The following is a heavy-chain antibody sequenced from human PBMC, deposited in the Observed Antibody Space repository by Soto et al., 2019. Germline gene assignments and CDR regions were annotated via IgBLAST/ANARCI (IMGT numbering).Heavy chain of an antibody. Sequence: QVQLVESGGGVVQPGRSLRLSCAASGFTFSSYAMHWVRQAPGKGLEWVAVISYDGSNKYYADSVKGRFTISRDNSKNTLYLPMNSLRAEDTAVYYCARSYYYASSGYSIWGQGTMVTVSS. CDR1: GFTFSSYA. D-gene: IGHD3-22*01. J-gene: IGHJ3*02. CDR2: ISYDGSNK. CDR3: ARSYYYASSGYSI. V-gene: IGHV3-30-3*01.